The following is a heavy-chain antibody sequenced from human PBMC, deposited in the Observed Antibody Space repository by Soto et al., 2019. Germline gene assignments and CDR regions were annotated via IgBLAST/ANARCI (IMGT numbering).Heavy chain of an antibody. Sequence: QVQLVQSGAEVKKPGASVKVSCKASGYTFTSYGISWVRQAPGQGLEWMGWISAYNGNTNYAQKLQGRVTMTTDTSTSTAYMELRSLRSDDTAVYYCARDRFPTSYSSSYTWFDPWGQGTLVTVSS. CDR1: GYTFTSYG. CDR2: ISAYNGNT. J-gene: IGHJ5*02. D-gene: IGHD6-6*01. CDR3: ARDRFPTSYSSSYTWFDP. V-gene: IGHV1-18*04.